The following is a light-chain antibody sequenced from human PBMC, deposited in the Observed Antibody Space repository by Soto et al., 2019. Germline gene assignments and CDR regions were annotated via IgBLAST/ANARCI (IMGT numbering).Light chain of an antibody. CDR1: SSDVGGYNY. CDR3: SSYTRSSPLV. CDR2: EVS. J-gene: IGLJ1*01. V-gene: IGLV2-14*01. Sequence: QSALTQPASVSGSPGQSITISFTGTSSDVGGYNYVSWYQQHPGKAPKLMIYEVSNRPSGVSNRFSGSKSGNTASLTISGLQAEDEADYYCSSYTRSSPLVFGTGTKLTVL.